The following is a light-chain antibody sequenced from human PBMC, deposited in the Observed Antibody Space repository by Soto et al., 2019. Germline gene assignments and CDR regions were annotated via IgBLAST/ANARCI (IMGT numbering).Light chain of an antibody. J-gene: IGLJ3*02. CDR3: KTLSTDIRV. Sequence: QSVLTQPPSASASLGASVKLTCTLSSGHNSYAIAWHQQQPEKGPRYLMKLNSDGSHSKGDGIPDRFSGSSSGAERYLSISSLQSEDEADYYCKTLSTDIRVFGGGTQLTVL. CDR2: LNSDGSH. V-gene: IGLV4-69*01. CDR1: SGHNSYA.